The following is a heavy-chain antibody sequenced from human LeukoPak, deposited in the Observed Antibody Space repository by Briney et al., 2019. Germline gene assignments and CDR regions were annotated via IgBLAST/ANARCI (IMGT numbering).Heavy chain of an antibody. Sequence: GGSLRLSCAVSGFTVSSNYMSWVRQAPGKGLEWVSVIYSGGSTYYAESVKGRFTISRDNSKNTLYLQMNSLRAEDTAVYYCARGTGSLAGYLDYWGQGTLVTVSS. CDR1: GFTVSSNY. CDR3: ARGTGSLAGYLDY. J-gene: IGHJ4*02. V-gene: IGHV3-53*01. CDR2: IYSGGST. D-gene: IGHD3-10*01.